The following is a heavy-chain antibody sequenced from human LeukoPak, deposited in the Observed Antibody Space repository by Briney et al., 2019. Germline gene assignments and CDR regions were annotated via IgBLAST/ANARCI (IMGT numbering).Heavy chain of an antibody. CDR1: GFTFSSYG. CDR3: TTDVAVAGRDDY. Sequence: GGSLRLSCAASGFTFSSYGMSWVRQAPGKGLEWVSAISGSGGSTYYADSVKGRFTISRDNSKNTLYLQMNSLKTEDTAVYYCTTDVAVAGRDDYWGQGTLVTVSS. V-gene: IGHV3-23*01. J-gene: IGHJ4*02. CDR2: ISGSGGST. D-gene: IGHD6-19*01.